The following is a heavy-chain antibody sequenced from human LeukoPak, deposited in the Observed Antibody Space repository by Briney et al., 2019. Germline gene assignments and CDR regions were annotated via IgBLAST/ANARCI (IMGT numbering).Heavy chain of an antibody. J-gene: IGHJ3*02. Sequence: ASVKVSCKSSGYTFTSYGIIWVRQAPGQGLEWMGWISAYNGNTNYAQKLQGRVTMTTDTSTSTAYMELRSLRSDDTAVYYCARDTYYYDSSGPPGAFDIWGQGSMVTVSS. CDR1: GYTFTSYG. V-gene: IGHV1-18*01. D-gene: IGHD3-22*01. CDR3: ARDTYYYDSSGPPGAFDI. CDR2: ISAYNGNT.